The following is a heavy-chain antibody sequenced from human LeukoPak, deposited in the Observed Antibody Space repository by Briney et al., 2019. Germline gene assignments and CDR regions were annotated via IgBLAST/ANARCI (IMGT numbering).Heavy chain of an antibody. CDR1: GFTFSSCW. CDR2: IKPDESEK. D-gene: IGHD2/OR15-2a*01. V-gene: IGHV3-7*03. CDR3: TRWNMLDI. Sequence: GGSVRLSCSASGFTFSSCWMTWVRPAPGKGLEWVANIKPDESEKHYVDSVKGRFTISRDNAKNSVYLQMNSLRGEDMAVYYCTRWNMLDIWGQGTMVTVSS. J-gene: IGHJ3*02.